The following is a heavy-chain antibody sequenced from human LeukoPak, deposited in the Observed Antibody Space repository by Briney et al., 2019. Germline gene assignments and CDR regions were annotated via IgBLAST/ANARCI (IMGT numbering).Heavy chain of an antibody. CDR3: ARDGGSYYPPIDY. CDR2: ISAYNGNT. CDR1: GYTFTSYG. J-gene: IGHJ4*02. V-gene: IGHV1-18*01. Sequence: ASVKVSCKASGYTFTSYGISWVRQAPGQGLEWMGWISAYNGNTNYAQKLQGRVTMTADTSTSTAYTELRSLRSDDTAVYYCARDGGSYYPPIDYWGQGTLVTVSS. D-gene: IGHD1-26*01.